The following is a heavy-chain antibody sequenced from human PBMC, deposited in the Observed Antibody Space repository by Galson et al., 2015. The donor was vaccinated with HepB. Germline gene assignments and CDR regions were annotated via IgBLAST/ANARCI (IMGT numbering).Heavy chain of an antibody. Sequence: SLRLSCAASGFMFNRYSMNWVRQSPGKGLEWLAYISAGSTTIYYADSVKGRFTLSRDNAKNFLYLHMNSLRGEDTAVYYCARNPSSYDYYNMDVWGHGTTVTVSS. CDR1: GFMFNRYS. CDR3: ARNPSSYDYYNMDV. CDR2: ISAGSTTI. V-gene: IGHV3-48*01. J-gene: IGHJ6*02.